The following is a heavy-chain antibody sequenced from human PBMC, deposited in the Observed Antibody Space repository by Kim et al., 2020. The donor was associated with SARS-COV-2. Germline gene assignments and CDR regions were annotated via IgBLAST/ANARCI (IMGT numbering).Heavy chain of an antibody. V-gene: IGHV3-7*01. D-gene: IGHD2-2*02. CDR1: GFTFTTYW. J-gene: IGHJ2*01. CDR3: ARGTYSSCSSSTCYTNRYFDI. CDR2: IKEVGSEK. Sequence: GGSLRLSCAASGFTFTTYWMSWVRQAPGKGLEWVANIKEVGSEKYYVDSVKGRFTISRDDAKNSLYLQMNSLRAEDTAVYYCARGTYSSCSSSTCYTNRYFDIWGRGTLVTVSS.